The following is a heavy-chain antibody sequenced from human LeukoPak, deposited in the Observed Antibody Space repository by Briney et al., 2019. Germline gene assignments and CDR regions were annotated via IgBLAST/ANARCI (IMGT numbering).Heavy chain of an antibody. D-gene: IGHD6-13*01. CDR3: AKEKQQLPTGCYYFDY. CDR1: GFTFSSYA. Sequence: PGGSLRLSCAASGFTFSSYAMHWVRQAPGKGLEWVAVISYDGSNKYYADSVKGRFTISRDNSKNTLYLQMNSLRAEDTAVYYCAKEKQQLPTGCYYFDYWGQGTLVTVSS. V-gene: IGHV3-30-3*01. CDR2: ISYDGSNK. J-gene: IGHJ4*02.